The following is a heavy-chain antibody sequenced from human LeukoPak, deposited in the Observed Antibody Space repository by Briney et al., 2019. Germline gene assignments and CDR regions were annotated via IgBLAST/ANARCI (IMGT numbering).Heavy chain of an antibody. Sequence: GGSLRLSCAASGFTFSSYAVHWVRQAPGKGLEWVAVISYDGSNKYYADSVKGRFTISRDNSKNTLYLQMNSLRAEDTAVYYCARDMTRVWFGSDAFDIWGQGTMVTVSS. CDR3: ARDMTRVWFGSDAFDI. D-gene: IGHD3-10*01. CDR1: GFTFSSYA. CDR2: ISYDGSNK. J-gene: IGHJ3*02. V-gene: IGHV3-30-3*01.